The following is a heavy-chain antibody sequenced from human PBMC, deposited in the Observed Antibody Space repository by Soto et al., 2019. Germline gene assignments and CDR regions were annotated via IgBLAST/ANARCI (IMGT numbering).Heavy chain of an antibody. CDR2: IRSKPNNYAT. Sequence: SGGSLRLSCAASGFTFNGSAIHWVRQTAGRGLEWIGLIRSKPNNYATLYGASVRGRFTISRDDSKNTAYLQMNSLKTEDTAVYYCSRPEALSGTTAYWGPGTLVTVSS. V-gene: IGHV3-73*01. D-gene: IGHD1-20*01. J-gene: IGHJ4*02. CDR3: SRPEALSGTTAY. CDR1: GFTFNGSA.